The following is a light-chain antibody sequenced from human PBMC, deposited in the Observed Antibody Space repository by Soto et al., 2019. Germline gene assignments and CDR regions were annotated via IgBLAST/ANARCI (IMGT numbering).Light chain of an antibody. CDR2: GAS. CDR1: QSVSNNY. J-gene: IGKJ1*01. Sequence: EIVLTQSPGTLSLSPWERATLSCRASQSVSNNYLAWYQQKPGQAPRLLIYGASNRATGIPDRFSGSGSGTDFTLTISSLEPEDFAVYYCHQRSTWPHTFGQGTKVDIK. V-gene: IGKV3D-20*02. CDR3: HQRSTWPHT.